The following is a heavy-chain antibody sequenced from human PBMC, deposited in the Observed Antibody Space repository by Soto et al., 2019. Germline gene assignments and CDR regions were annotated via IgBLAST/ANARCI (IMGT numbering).Heavy chain of an antibody. Sequence: ASVKVSCKASGYTFTSYYMHWVRQAPGQGLEWMGIINPSGGSTSYAQKFQGRVTMTTHTSTKTAYMELTSLRFDDTAVYFCARVDRSSWWAFDYWGQGTLVTVSS. V-gene: IGHV1-46*01. CDR3: ARVDRSSWWAFDY. D-gene: IGHD6-13*01. J-gene: IGHJ4*02. CDR1: GYTFTSYY. CDR2: INPSGGST.